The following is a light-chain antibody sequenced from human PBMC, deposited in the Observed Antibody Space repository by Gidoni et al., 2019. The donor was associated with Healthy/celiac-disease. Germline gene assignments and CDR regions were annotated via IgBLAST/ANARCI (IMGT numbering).Light chain of an antibody. V-gene: IGKV3-20*01. J-gene: IGKJ1*01. Sequence: EIVLTQSPGIPSLSPGERATLSCRASQSVSSSYLAWYQQKPGQAPRLLIYGASSRATGIPDRFSGSGSGTDFTLTISRLEPEDFVVYYCQQYGSSPETFGQGTKVEIK. CDR2: GAS. CDR1: QSVSSSY. CDR3: QQYGSSPET.